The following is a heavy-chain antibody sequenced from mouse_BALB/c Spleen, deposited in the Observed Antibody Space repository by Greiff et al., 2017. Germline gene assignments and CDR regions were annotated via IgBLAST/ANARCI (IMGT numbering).Heavy chain of an antibody. V-gene: IGHV5-6-4*01. J-gene: IGHJ3*01. CDR1: GFTFSSYT. D-gene: IGHD2-3*01. Sequence: EVKLVESGGGLVQPGGSRKLSCAASGFTFSSYTMSWVRQTPEKRLEWVATISSGGSYTYYPDSVKGRFTISRDNAKNTLYLQMSSLKSEDTAMYYCTRDDGYSRGFAYWGQGTLVTVSA. CDR2: ISSGGSYT. CDR3: TRDDGYSRGFAY.